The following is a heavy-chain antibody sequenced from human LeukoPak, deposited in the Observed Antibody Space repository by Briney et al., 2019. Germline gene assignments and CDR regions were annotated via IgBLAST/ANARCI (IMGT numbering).Heavy chain of an antibody. V-gene: IGHV3-7*01. CDR3: AREVITMVRGVIITVYFDY. D-gene: IGHD3-10*01. Sequence: GGSLRLSCAASGFTFSSYWMSWVRQAPGKGLEWVANIKQDGSEKYYVDSVKGRFTISRDNAKNSLYLQMNSLRAEDTAVYYCAREVITMVRGVIITVYFDYWGQGTLVTVSS. CDR2: IKQDGSEK. J-gene: IGHJ4*02. CDR1: GFTFSSYW.